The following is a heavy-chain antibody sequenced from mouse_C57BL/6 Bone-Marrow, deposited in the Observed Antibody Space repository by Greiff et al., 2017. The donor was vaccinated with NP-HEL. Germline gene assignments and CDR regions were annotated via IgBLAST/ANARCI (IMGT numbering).Heavy chain of an antibody. V-gene: IGHV10-1*01. CDR3: VRAYCSKEDYAMDY. CDR1: GFSFNTYA. J-gene: IGHJ4*01. CDR2: IRSKSNNYAT. D-gene: IGHD2-5*01. Sequence: EVKLVESGGGLVQPKGSLKLSCAASGFSFNTYAMNWVRQAPGKGLEWVARIRSKSNNYATYYADSVKDRFTISRDDSESMLYLQMNNLKTEDTAMYYCVRAYCSKEDYAMDYWGQGTSVTVSS.